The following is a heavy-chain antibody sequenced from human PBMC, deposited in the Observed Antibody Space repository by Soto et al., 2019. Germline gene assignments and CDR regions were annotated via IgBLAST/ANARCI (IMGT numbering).Heavy chain of an antibody. CDR2: INPSGVST. V-gene: IGHV1-46*03. CDR1: GFTFTWYY. J-gene: IGHJ1*01. CDR3: PRTKPNQNAEYFEY. Sequence: QVQLVQSGAEVKEPGASVKVSCKASGFTFTWYYMHWVRQAPGQGLEWMGIINPSGVSTSYAQKFQGRVTMTRDTSTSTVYMELSSLRSEDTDVYYCPRTKPNQNAEYFEYWGQGTLVTVSS.